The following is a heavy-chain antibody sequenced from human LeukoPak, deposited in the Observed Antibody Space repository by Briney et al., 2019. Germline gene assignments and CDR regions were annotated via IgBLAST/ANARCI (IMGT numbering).Heavy chain of an antibody. CDR1: GFTFSTYT. V-gene: IGHV3-21*01. CDR2: INGGSSYI. Sequence: GGSLRLSCAASGFTFSTYTLNWVRQAPGKGLEWVSSINGGSSYIYYADSVKGRFTISRDNSKNTLYLQMNSLRAEDTAVYYCARGGGVVALQRWGQGTLVTVSS. J-gene: IGHJ1*01. D-gene: IGHD3-22*01. CDR3: ARGGGVVALQR.